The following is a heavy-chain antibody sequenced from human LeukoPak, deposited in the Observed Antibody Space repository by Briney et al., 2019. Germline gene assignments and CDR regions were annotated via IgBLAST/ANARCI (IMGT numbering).Heavy chain of an antibody. V-gene: IGHV4-34*01. CDR2: INHGGAT. Sequence: SETLSLTCAVYVGSFSGYYWSWVRQAPGKGLECVGEINHGGATNYNPSLKSRVTISVDTSKNQFSLKLTSVTAADTAVYYCARLGDGYNRPPGYWGQGTTVTVSS. CDR1: VGSFSGYY. CDR3: ARLGDGYNRPPGY. J-gene: IGHJ4*02. D-gene: IGHD5-24*01.